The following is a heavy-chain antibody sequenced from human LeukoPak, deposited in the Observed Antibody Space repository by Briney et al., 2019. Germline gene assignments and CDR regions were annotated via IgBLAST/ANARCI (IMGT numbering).Heavy chain of an antibody. D-gene: IGHD3-22*01. J-gene: IGHJ4*02. V-gene: IGHV1-18*01. CDR3: ARVPYYYDSSGYYYYSYFDY. CDR1: GYTFTSYG. CDR2: ISAYNGNT. Sequence: ASVKVSCKASGYTFTSYGISWVRQAPGQGLEWMGWISAYNGNTNYAQKLQGRVTMTTDTSTSTAYMELRSLRSDDTAVYYCARVPYYYDSSGYYYYSYFDYWGQGTLVTVSS.